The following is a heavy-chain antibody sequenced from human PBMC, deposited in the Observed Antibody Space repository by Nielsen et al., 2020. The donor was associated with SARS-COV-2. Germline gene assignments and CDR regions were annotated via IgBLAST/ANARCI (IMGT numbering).Heavy chain of an antibody. Sequence: GGSLRLSCAASGFTFDDYAMHWVRQAPGKGLEWVSGISWNSGSIGYADSVKGRFTISRDNAKNSLYLQMNSLRAEDTAVYYCAVGPIVGAMNWGQGTLVTVSS. J-gene: IGHJ4*02. CDR1: GFTFDDYA. D-gene: IGHD1-26*01. V-gene: IGHV3-9*01. CDR3: AVGPIVGAMN. CDR2: ISWNSGSI.